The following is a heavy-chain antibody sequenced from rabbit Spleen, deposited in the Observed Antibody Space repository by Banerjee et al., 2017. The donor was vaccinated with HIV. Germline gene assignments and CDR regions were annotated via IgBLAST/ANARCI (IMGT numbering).Heavy chain of an antibody. CDR1: GFSFSSDYY. J-gene: IGHJ4*01. CDR2: IYGGSSGST. V-gene: IGHV1S40*01. CDR3: ARDGFGYGDSAYAL. D-gene: IGHD2-1*01. Sequence: EESGGGLVKPGGTLTLTCTTSGFSFSSDYYMCWVRQAPGKGLECIACIYGGSSGSTYYASWAKGRFTISKTSSTTVTLQMTSLTVADTATYFCARDGFGYGDSAYALWGPGTLVTVS.